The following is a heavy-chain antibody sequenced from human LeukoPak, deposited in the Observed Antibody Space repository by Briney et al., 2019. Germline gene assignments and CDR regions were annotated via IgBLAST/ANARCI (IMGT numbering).Heavy chain of an antibody. CDR1: GYTFNHHG. J-gene: IGHJ2*01. V-gene: IGHV1-18*01. D-gene: IGHD6-19*01. CDR3: ARDPSNNSGRYQYFDL. Sequence: ASVKVSCKASGYTFNHHGITWVRQAPGQGLEWMGWISAYTGDTNYAQEFQGRVTMTTDTSTSTAYMELRSLRSDDTAVYYCARDPSNNSGRYQYFDLWGRGTLVTVSS. CDR2: ISAYTGDT.